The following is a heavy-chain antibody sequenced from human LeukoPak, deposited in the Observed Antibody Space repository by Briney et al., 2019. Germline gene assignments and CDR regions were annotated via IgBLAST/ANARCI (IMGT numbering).Heavy chain of an antibody. CDR1: GFTFDDYA. CDR3: AKDSIAARPGYYYYGMDV. J-gene: IGHJ6*02. V-gene: IGHV3-9*01. Sequence: PGGSLRLSCAASGFTFDDYAMHWVRQAPGKGLEWVSGISWNSGSIGYADSVKGRFTISRDNAKNSLYLQMNSLRAEDTALYYCAKDSIAARPGYYYYGMDVWGQGTTVTVSS. CDR2: ISWNSGSI. D-gene: IGHD6-6*01.